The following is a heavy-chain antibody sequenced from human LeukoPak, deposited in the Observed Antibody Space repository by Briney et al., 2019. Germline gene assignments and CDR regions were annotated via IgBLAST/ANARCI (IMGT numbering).Heavy chain of an antibody. Sequence: GGSLRLSCAASGFTFSSYAMHWVRQAPGKGLEWVAVISYDGSNKYYADSVKGRFTISRDNSKNTLYLQMNSLRAEDTAVYYCARVRYSGSYYDAFDIWGQGTMVTVSS. J-gene: IGHJ3*02. CDR2: ISYDGSNK. D-gene: IGHD1-26*01. CDR3: ARVRYSGSYYDAFDI. CDR1: GFTFSSYA. V-gene: IGHV3-30-3*01.